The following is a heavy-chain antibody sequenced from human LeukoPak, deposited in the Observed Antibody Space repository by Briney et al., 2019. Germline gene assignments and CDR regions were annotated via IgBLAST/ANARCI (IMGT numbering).Heavy chain of an antibody. Sequence: ASVKVSCKASGYTFTGYYMHWVRQAPGQGLEWMGWINPSSGGTNYAQKFQGRVTMTKDTSISTAYMELSRLRSDDTAVYYCARADSSSLTTDYWGQGTLVTVSS. CDR1: GYTFTGYY. CDR2: INPSSGGT. V-gene: IGHV1-2*02. J-gene: IGHJ4*02. CDR3: ARADSSSLTTDY. D-gene: IGHD6-13*01.